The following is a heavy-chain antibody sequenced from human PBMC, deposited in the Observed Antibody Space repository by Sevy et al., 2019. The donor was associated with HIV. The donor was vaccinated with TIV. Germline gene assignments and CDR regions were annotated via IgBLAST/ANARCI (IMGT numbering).Heavy chain of an antibody. Sequence: AGSLRLSCAASGFTFSDYYMSWIRQAPGKALEWVSYIGSSGSTIYYADSVKGRFTISRDNAKNSLYLQMNSLRTEDTAVYYCARYVGGSYLEPGAFDIWGQGTMVTVSS. J-gene: IGHJ3*02. V-gene: IGHV3-11*01. CDR2: IGSSGSTI. CDR3: ARYVGGSYLEPGAFDI. CDR1: GFTFSDYY. D-gene: IGHD1-26*01.